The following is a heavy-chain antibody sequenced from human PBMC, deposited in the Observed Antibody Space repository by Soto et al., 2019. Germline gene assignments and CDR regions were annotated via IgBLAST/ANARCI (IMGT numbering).Heavy chain of an antibody. Sequence: QVQLMQSGAEVKMPGASVKVSCEASGYRFSEYVLHWVRQAPGQGLEWMGWISPKSGGTNFAPTFDGRATMTADTSTTTAYMYLSGLRSDDTAVYYCARATLIIRHITNLGEASPGVVEHWGQGTLVSVSS. CDR1: GYRFSEYV. J-gene: IGHJ5*02. CDR3: ARATLIIRHITNLGEASPGVVEH. D-gene: IGHD3-3*01. CDR2: ISPKSGGT. V-gene: IGHV1-2*02.